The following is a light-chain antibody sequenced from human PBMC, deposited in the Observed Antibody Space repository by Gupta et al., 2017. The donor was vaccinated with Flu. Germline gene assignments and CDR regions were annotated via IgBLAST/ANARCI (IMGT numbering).Light chain of an antibody. V-gene: IGLV2-14*01. CDR3: SSYTTSRTLV. CDR1: NSDVGGYNV. CDR2: EVT. J-gene: IGLJ3*02. Sequence: QSARTQPASVSGSPGQSSAISCTGSNSDVGGYNVVSWYQQYPGKAPKLLIYEVTKRPSGVSYRFSGSKSGNTASLTIAGLQAEDEADYYCSSYTTSRTLVFGGGTKLTVL.